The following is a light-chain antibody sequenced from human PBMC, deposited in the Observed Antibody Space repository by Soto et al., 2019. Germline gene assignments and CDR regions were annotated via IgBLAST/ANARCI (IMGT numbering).Light chain of an antibody. V-gene: IGLV2-14*01. CDR3: SSYTSSSTLV. Sequence: QSALTQPASVSGSPGQSITISCTGTSSDVGGYNYVSWYQQHPGKAPKLMIYEVSNRPSGVCNRFSGSKSGNTASLTISGLQDEDEADYYCSSYTSSSTLVFGGGTKLTVL. CDR2: EVS. J-gene: IGLJ2*01. CDR1: SSDVGGYNY.